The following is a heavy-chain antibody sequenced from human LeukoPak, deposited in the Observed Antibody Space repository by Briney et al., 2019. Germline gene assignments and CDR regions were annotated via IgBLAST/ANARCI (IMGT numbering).Heavy chain of an antibody. CDR3: ARDSVDTAMIDY. V-gene: IGHV3-66*02. CDR1: GFTVSSNY. D-gene: IGHD5-18*01. Sequence: GGSLRLSCAASGFTVSSNYMSWVRQAPGKGLEWVSVIYSGGSTYYADSVKGRFTISRDNSKNTLYLQMNSLRAEDTAVYYCARDSVDTAMIDYWGQGTLVTVSS. J-gene: IGHJ4*02. CDR2: IYSGGST.